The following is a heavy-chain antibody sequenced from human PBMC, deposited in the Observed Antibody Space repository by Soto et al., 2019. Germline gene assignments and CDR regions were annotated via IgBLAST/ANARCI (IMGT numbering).Heavy chain of an antibody. CDR2: ISYDGSNK. CDR3: AKERRLYGDILDY. J-gene: IGHJ4*02. D-gene: IGHD4-17*01. Sequence: QVQLVESGGGVVQPGRSLRLSCAASGFTFNNYGMHWVRQAPGKGLEWVAVISYDGSNKYYADSMKGRFTISRDNSKNTLYLQMNSLRAEDTAVYYCAKERRLYGDILDYWGQGTLVTVSS. V-gene: IGHV3-30*18. CDR1: GFTFNNYG.